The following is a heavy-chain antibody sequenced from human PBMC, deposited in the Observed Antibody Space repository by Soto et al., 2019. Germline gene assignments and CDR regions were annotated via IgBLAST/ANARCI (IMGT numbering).Heavy chain of an antibody. Sequence: PGGSLRLSGAASGFTFSSYSISWVRQAPWKGLEWVSAISGSGGSTYYADSVKGWFTISRDNSKNTLYLQMNSLRAEDTAVYYCAKATYYHDRSGYYPFDYWGQGILVTVSS. J-gene: IGHJ4*02. CDR1: GFTFSSYS. CDR3: AKATYYHDRSGYYPFDY. CDR2: ISGSGGST. D-gene: IGHD3-22*01. V-gene: IGHV3-23*01.